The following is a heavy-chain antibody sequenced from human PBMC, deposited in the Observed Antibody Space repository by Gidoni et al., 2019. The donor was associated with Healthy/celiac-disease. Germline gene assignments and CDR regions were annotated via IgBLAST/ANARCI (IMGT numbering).Heavy chain of an antibody. CDR3: ARAVASRAFDY. Sequence: QVQLQQWGAGLLKPWETLSLTCAVYGGSCSGYYWSWIRQPPGKGLECVGEINHSGRTNYHPSLKSRVTISVDTSKNKFSLKLSSVTAADTAVYYCARAVASRAFDYWGQGTLVTVSS. CDR1: GGSCSGYY. D-gene: IGHD6-19*01. CDR2: INHSGRT. J-gene: IGHJ4*02. V-gene: IGHV4-34*01.